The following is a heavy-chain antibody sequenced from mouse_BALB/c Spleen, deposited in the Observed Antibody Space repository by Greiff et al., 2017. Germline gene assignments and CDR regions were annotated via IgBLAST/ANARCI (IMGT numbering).Heavy chain of an antibody. CDR1: GFTFSSYG. J-gene: IGHJ1*01. D-gene: IGHD2-4*01. CDR3: AREGDYDYAYSVFDV. V-gene: IGHV5-6*01. CDR2: ISSGGSYT. Sequence: EVKLVESGGDLVKPGGSLKLSCAASGFTFSSYGMSWVRQTPDKRLEWVATISSGGSYTYYPDSVKGRFTISRDNAKNTLYLQMSSLKSEDTAMYYCAREGDYDYAYSVFDVWGAGTTVTVSS.